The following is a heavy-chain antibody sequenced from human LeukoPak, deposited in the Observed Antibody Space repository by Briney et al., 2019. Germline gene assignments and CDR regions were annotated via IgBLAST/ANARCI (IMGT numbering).Heavy chain of an antibody. Sequence: SETLSLTCTVSGGSISSSCWPWGWIRQPPGKGLEWIGSAHYSGSTYYDPSLKSRVTISVDTSKNQFSLKLSSVTAADTAVYYCARLTGTYYYYYMDVWGKGTTVTVSS. CDR2: AHYSGST. CDR3: ARLTGTYYYYYMDV. CDR1: GGSISSSCWP. J-gene: IGHJ6*03. V-gene: IGHV4-39*07. D-gene: IGHD1-7*01.